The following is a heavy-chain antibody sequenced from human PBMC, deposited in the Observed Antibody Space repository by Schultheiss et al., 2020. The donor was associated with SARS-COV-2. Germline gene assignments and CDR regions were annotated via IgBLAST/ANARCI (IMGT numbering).Heavy chain of an antibody. CDR3: AKVGWVYSSGWSFDY. CDR1: GGSFSGYY. J-gene: IGHJ4*02. V-gene: IGHV3-23*01. Sequence: GGSLRLSCAVYGGSFSGYYWSWIRQPPGKGLEWVSAISGSGGSTYYADSVKGRFTISRDNSKNTLYLQMNSLRAEDTAVYYCAKVGWVYSSGWSFDYWGQGTLVTVSS. D-gene: IGHD6-19*01. CDR2: ISGSGGST.